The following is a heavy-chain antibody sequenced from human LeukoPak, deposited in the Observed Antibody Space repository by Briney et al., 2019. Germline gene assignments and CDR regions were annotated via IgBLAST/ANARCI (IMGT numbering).Heavy chain of an antibody. Sequence: GGSLRLSCAASGFTFSSYAMSWVRQAPGKGLEWVSAISGSGGSTYYADSVKGRFTISRDNAKNSLYLQVTSLRAEDTAVYYCARGLGYSFDIWGQGTTVIVSS. CDR2: ISGSGGST. CDR1: GFTFSSYA. CDR3: ARGLGYSFDI. D-gene: IGHD3-16*01. V-gene: IGHV3-23*01. J-gene: IGHJ3*02.